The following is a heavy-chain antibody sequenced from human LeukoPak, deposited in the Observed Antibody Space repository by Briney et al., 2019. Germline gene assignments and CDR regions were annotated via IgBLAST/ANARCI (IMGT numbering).Heavy chain of an antibody. J-gene: IGHJ4*02. CDR3: ARVIAVAGLYFDY. D-gene: IGHD6-19*01. V-gene: IGHV3-23*01. Sequence: GGSLRLSCATSGFTFSSYTMNWVRQTPGKGLQWVSTISDGSRNTHYADSVNGRFTISRDDFLNVVYLQMNSLTVEDTAVYYCARVIAVAGLYFDYWGQGTLVTVSS. CDR2: ISDGSRNT. CDR1: GFTFSSYT.